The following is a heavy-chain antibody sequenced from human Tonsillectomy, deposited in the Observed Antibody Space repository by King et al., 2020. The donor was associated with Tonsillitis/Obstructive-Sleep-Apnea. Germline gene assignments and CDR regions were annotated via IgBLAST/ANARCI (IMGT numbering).Heavy chain of an antibody. CDR2: ISAYNGNT. CDR3: ARLNYDFWSGYPRDAFDI. J-gene: IGHJ3*02. Sequence: QLVQSGAEVKKPGASVKVSCKASGYTFTSYGISWVRQAPGQGLEWMGWISAYNGNTNYAQKLQGRVTMTTDTSTSTAYMELRSLRSDATAVYYCARLNYDFWSGYPRDAFDIWGQGTMVTVSS. V-gene: IGHV1-18*01. CDR1: GYTFTSYG. D-gene: IGHD3-3*01.